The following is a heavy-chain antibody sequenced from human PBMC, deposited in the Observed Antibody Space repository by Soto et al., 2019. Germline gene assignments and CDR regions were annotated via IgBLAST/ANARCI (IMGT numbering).Heavy chain of an antibody. CDR2: TTGGGENT. V-gene: IGHV3-23*01. Sequence: GGSLRLSCAASGFTFSSYAMSWVRQAPGKGLEWVSSTTGGGENTHYADSVKGRFTISRDNSKNTLSLQMNSLRVDDTAVYHCAKGRIAVAAPFNWFDPWGQGTLVTVSS. D-gene: IGHD6-19*01. CDR1: GFTFSSYA. J-gene: IGHJ5*02. CDR3: AKGRIAVAAPFNWFDP.